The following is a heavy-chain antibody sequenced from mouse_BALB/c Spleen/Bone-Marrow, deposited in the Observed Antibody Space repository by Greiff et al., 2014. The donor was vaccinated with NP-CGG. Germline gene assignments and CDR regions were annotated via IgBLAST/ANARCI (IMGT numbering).Heavy chain of an antibody. V-gene: IGHV14-3*02. D-gene: IGHD4-1*01. CDR1: GFNIKDTY. CDR2: IDPANGNT. CDR3: ARWEYYAMDY. J-gene: IGHJ4*01. Sequence: EVQVVESGAELVKPGPPSSFPCKLLGFNIKDTYMPWGEPGPGPGLGWIGRIDPANGNTKYDPKFQGKATITADTSSNTAYLQLSSLTSEDTAVYYCARWEYYAMDYWGQGTSVTVSS.